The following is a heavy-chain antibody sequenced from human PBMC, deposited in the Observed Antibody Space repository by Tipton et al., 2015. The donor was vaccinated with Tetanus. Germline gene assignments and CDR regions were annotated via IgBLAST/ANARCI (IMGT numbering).Heavy chain of an antibody. Sequence: QLVQSGAEVKQPGSSVKVSCKASGGTFTNYALSWVRQAPGQGLEWVGGITPIFGTTNSAPKFQGRVTITADESTNTAYMELSSLRSEDTAVYYCARAPNRRSRAYDYWGQGTQITVSS. CDR3: ARAPNRRSRAYDY. D-gene: IGHD1-14*01. CDR1: GGTFTNYA. CDR2: ITPIFGTT. V-gene: IGHV1-69*01. J-gene: IGHJ4*02.